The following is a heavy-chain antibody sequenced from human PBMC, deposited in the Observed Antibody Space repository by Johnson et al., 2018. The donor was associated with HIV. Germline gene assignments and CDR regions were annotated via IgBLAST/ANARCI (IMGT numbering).Heavy chain of an antibody. Sequence: QMQLVESGGGVVQPGRSLRLSCAASGFTFSSYAMHWVRQAPGKGLEWVAVISYDGSNKYYADSVKGRFTISRDNSKNTLYLQMNSLRAEDTAVYYCAKETRDSRSAFDIWGQGTLVTVSS. CDR1: GFTFSSYA. CDR2: ISYDGSNK. CDR3: AKETRDSRSAFDI. J-gene: IGHJ3*02. V-gene: IGHV3-30*04. D-gene: IGHD4-11*01.